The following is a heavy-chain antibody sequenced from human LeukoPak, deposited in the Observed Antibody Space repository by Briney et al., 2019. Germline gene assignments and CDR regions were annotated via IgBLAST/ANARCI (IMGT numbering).Heavy chain of an antibody. V-gene: IGHV1-8*01. CDR3: ATAPRGYYDFWSAIDY. CDR1: GYTFTSYD. Sequence: ASVKVSCKVSGYTFTSYDINWVRQATGQGLELMGWMNPNSGNTGYAQKFQGRVTMTGNTSISTAYMELSSLRSEDTAVYYCATAPRGYYDFWSAIDYWGQGTLVTVSS. D-gene: IGHD3-3*01. CDR2: MNPNSGNT. J-gene: IGHJ4*02.